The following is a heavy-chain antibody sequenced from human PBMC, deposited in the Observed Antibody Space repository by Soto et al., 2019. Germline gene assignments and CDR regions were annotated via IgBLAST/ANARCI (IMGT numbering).Heavy chain of an antibody. CDR1: GFTFSSYA. CDR3: AKALTYYYDSSGYYYDY. D-gene: IGHD3-22*01. J-gene: IGHJ4*02. Sequence: GGPLRLSCAASGFTFSSYAMSWVRQAPGKGLEWVSAISGSGGSTYYADSVKGRFTISRDNSKNTLYLQMNSLRAEDTAVYYCAKALTYYYDSSGYYYDYWGQGTLVTVSS. CDR2: ISGSGGST. V-gene: IGHV3-23*01.